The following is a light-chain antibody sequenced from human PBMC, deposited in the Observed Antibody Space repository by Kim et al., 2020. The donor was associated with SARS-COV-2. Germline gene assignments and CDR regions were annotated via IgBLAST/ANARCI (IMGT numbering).Light chain of an antibody. J-gene: IGKJ2*01. Sequence: EIVLTQSPGTLSLSPGERATLSCRASQSVSSSYLAWYQQKPGQAPRLLIYGASSSATGIPDRFSGSGSGTDFTLTISRLEPEDFAVYYCQQYCSSPPYPFGQGTNLDI. CDR2: GAS. CDR1: QSVSSSY. CDR3: QQYCSSPPYP. V-gene: IGKV3-20*01.